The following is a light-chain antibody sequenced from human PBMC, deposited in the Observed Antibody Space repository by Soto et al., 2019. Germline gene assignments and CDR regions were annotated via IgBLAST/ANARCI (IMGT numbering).Light chain of an antibody. CDR1: NSNIGSNT. CDR3: QLWDSSSDHVV. Sequence: QSVLTQPPSASGTPGQRVTISCSGSNSNIGSNTVNWYQQLPGTAPKLLIYYDNLRPSGVPDRISGSKSGTSASLAISGLQSDDEADYYCQLWDSSSDHVVFGGGTKLTVL. CDR2: YDN. J-gene: IGLJ2*01. V-gene: IGLV1-44*01.